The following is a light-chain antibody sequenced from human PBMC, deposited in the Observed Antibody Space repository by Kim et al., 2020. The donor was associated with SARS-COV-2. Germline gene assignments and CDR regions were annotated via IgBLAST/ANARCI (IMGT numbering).Light chain of an antibody. Sequence: SAFVGDRVTISCRANQSIIEWLAWYQQKPGKAPRLLIYKTSTLENGVPSRFSGSGFGTEFTLTISGLQPDDFATYYCQQYYRLSGTFGQGTKLEI. CDR3: QQYYRLSGT. CDR2: KTS. CDR1: QSIIEW. J-gene: IGKJ1*01. V-gene: IGKV1-5*03.